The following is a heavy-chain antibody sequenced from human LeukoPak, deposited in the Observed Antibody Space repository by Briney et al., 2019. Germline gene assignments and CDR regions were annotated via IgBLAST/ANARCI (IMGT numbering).Heavy chain of an antibody. CDR2: FDPEDGET. D-gene: IGHD1-14*01. Sequence: ASVKVFCKVSGYTLTELSMHWVRQAPGKGLEWMGGFDPEDGETIYAQKFQGRVTMTEDTSTDTAYMELSSLRSEDTAVYYCATDLGSRPEGYYFDYWGQGTLVTVSS. CDR3: ATDLGSRPEGYYFDY. J-gene: IGHJ4*02. CDR1: GYTLTELS. V-gene: IGHV1-24*01.